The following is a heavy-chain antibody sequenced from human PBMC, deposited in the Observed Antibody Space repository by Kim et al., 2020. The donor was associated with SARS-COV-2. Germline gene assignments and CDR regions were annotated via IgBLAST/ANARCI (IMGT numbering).Heavy chain of an antibody. V-gene: IGHV3-74*01. J-gene: IGHJ4*02. D-gene: IGHD6-13*01. Sequence: YAASGKGRFTITRDDAKNTVYLQMNSLRAEDTAVYYCASGDTSRWGYFYYWGQGALVTVSS. CDR3: ASGDTSRWGYFYY.